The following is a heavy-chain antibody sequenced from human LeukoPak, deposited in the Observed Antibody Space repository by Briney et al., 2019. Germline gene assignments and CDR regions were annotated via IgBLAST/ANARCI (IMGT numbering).Heavy chain of an antibody. D-gene: IGHD3-10*01. V-gene: IGHV1-8*01. J-gene: IGHJ5*02. CDR2: MNPNSGDT. CDR3: ARMHYYDSGGSNWFDP. Sequence: ASVTVSCKPSGYTFTNYDINWVRQATGQGLEWMGWMNPNSGDTGYANKFQGRVTMTANTSINTAYMELSSLRSEDTAVYYCARMHYYDSGGSNWFDPWGQGTLVTVSS. CDR1: GYTFTNYD.